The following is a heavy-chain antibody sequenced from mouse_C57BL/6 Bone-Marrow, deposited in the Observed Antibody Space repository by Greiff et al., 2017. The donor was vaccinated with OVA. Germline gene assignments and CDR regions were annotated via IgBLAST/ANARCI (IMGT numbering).Heavy chain of an antibody. CDR3: AINYYGSSFLDY. D-gene: IGHD1-1*01. CDR2: IHPNSGST. Sequence: VQLQQSGAELVKPGASVKLSCKASGYTFTSYWMHWVKQRPGQGLEWIGMIHPNSGSTNYNEKFKSKATLTVDKSSSTAYMQLSSLTSEDSAVYYCAINYYGSSFLDYWGQGTTLTVSS. V-gene: IGHV1-64*01. CDR1: GYTFTSYW. J-gene: IGHJ2*01.